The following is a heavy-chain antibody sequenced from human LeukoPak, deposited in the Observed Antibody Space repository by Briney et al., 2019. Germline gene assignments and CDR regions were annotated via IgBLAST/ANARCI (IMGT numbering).Heavy chain of an antibody. CDR3: AKKVGLVSAPLYYFDV. Sequence: GGSLRLSCAASGFTFSSYAMSWVRQAPGKGLEWVSAISGTAGSRDYADSVKGRFTISRDNSKNTLFLQMNSLRAEDTAIYYCAKKVGLVSAPLYYFDVWGQGTLVTVSS. CDR1: GFTFSSYA. J-gene: IGHJ4*02. D-gene: IGHD5/OR15-5a*01. CDR2: ISGTAGSR. V-gene: IGHV3-23*01.